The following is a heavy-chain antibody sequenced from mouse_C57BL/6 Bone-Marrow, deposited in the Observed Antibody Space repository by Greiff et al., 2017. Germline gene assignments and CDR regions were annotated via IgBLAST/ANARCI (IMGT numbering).Heavy chain of an antibody. CDR2: ISSGGSYT. CDR3: ARLEIYYGNYYAY. V-gene: IGHV5-6*02. Sequence: DVKLVESGGDLVKPGGSLKLSCAASGFTFSSYGMSWVRQTPDKRLEWVATISSGGSYTNYPDSVKGRFTISRGNAKNTLYLQMRTLKSENTAMYFCARLEIYYGNYYAYWRQATLVTLSA. D-gene: IGHD2-1*01. CDR1: GFTFSSYG. J-gene: IGHJ3*01.